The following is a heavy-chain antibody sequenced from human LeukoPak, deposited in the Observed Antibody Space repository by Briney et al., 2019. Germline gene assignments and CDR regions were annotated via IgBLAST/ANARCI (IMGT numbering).Heavy chain of an antibody. CDR2: ISGSGGST. CDR1: GFTFSSYA. Sequence: PGGSLRLSCAASGFTFSSYAMSWVRQAPGKGLEWVSAISGSGGSTYYADSVKGRFTISRDNSKNTLYLQMNSLRAEDTAVYYCAKDSLLWFGELFPESDYWGQGTLVTVSS. V-gene: IGHV3-23*01. J-gene: IGHJ4*02. CDR3: AKDSLLWFGELFPESDY. D-gene: IGHD3-10*01.